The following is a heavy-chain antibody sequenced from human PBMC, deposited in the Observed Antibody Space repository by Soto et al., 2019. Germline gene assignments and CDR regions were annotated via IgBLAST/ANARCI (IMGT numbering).Heavy chain of an antibody. V-gene: IGHV4-31*03. Sequence: QVQLQESGPGLVKPSQTLSLTCTVSGGSISSGGYYWSWIRQHPGKGPEWIGYIYYSGSTYYNPSLKSRVTISVDTSKNQFSLKLSSVTAADTAVYYCARGEWFGELLGAFDIWGQGTMVTVSS. CDR1: GGSISSGGYY. J-gene: IGHJ3*02. CDR3: ARGEWFGELLGAFDI. D-gene: IGHD3-10*01. CDR2: IYYSGST.